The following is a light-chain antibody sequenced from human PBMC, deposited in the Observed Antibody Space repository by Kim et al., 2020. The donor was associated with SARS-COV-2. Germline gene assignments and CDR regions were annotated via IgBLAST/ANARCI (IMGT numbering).Light chain of an antibody. CDR2: GKN. V-gene: IGLV3-19*01. J-gene: IGLJ2*01. Sequence: SSELTQDPAVSAALGQTVRITCQGDSLRSYYASWYQQKPGQAPVLVIYGKNNRPSGIPDRFSGSSSGNTASLTITGAQAEDEAEYYCNSRDSSGNLVFGG. CDR1: SLRSYY. CDR3: NSRDSSGNLV.